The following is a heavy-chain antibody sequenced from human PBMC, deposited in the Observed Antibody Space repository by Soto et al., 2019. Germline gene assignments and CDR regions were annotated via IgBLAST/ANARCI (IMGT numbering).Heavy chain of an antibody. CDR1: GGSFSGYY. Sequence: SETLSLTCAVYGGSFSGYYWTWIRQSPGTGLEWIGEINHSGSTNYNPSLKSRVTISVDTSKNQFSLKLTSMTAADTAVYYCARDKITGLFDYWGQGTLVTVSS. CDR3: ARDKITGLFDY. V-gene: IGHV4-34*01. J-gene: IGHJ4*02. CDR2: INHSGST. D-gene: IGHD2-8*02.